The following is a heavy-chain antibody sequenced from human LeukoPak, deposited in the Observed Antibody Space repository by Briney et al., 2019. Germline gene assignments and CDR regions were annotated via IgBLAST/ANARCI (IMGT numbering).Heavy chain of an antibody. V-gene: IGHV1-2*02. CDR3: AREEGAYGGDDESWFDP. J-gene: IGHJ5*02. Sequence: ASVKVSCKASGYTSTGYYMHWVRQAPGQGLEWMGWINPNSGGTNYAQKFQGRVTMTRDTSISTAYMELSRLRSDDTAVYYCAREEGAYGGDDESWFDPWGQGTLVTVSS. CDR2: INPNSGGT. CDR1: GYTSTGYY. D-gene: IGHD2-21*02.